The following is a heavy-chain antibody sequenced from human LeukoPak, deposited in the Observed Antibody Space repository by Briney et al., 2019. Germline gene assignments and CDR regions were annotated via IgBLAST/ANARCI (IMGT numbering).Heavy chain of an antibody. CDR3: AKVDGVISAARTPDY. CDR1: GFTFSSYA. J-gene: IGHJ4*02. V-gene: IGHV3-23*01. D-gene: IGHD6-13*01. CDR2: ISGSGGST. Sequence: GGSLRLSCAASGFTFSSYAMSWVRQAPGKGLEWVSAISGSGGSTYYADSVKGRFTVSRDNSKNTLYLQMNSLRAEDTAVYYCAKVDGVISAARTPDYWGQGTLVTVSS.